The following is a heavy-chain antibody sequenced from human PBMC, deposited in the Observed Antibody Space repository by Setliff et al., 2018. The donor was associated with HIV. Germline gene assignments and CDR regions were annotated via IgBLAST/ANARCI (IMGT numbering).Heavy chain of an antibody. D-gene: IGHD6-6*01. CDR1: GYTFTSYY. Sequence: VKVSCKASGYTFTSYYMHWVRQAPGQGLEWMGIINPSSGSKTYAQKFQGRVTMTRDTSTSTVYMELSSLRSEDTAVYYCARDPAPSSSASYFQHWGQGTPVTVSS. V-gene: IGHV1-46*01. CDR3: ARDPAPSSSASYFQH. CDR2: INPSSGSK. J-gene: IGHJ1*01.